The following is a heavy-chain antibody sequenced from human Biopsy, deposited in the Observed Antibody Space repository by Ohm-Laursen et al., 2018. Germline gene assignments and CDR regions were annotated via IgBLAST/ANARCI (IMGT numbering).Heavy chain of an antibody. V-gene: IGHV3-7*04. CDR3: ARGPSGTAAGRFAS. CDR1: GFIFSRYW. D-gene: IGHD6-13*01. J-gene: IGHJ4*02. CDR2: MNQDGSEE. Sequence: SLRLSCAASGFIFSRYWVNWVRQTPEKGLEWVANMNQDGSEEHYVDSVKGRFTISRDNSKSSLYLQMNSLRDEDTAVYYCARGPSGTAAGRFASWGQGTLVTVSS.